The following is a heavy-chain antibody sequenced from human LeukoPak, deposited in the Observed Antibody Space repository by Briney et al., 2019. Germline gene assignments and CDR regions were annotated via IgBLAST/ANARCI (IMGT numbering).Heavy chain of an antibody. Sequence: GGSLRLSCAASGFSFESYVMHWVRRAPGKGLEWVSYMSSSGGTIYYADSVKGRFTISRDNGKNSLYLRMNSLRAEDTAVYYCARGMTGSYFGHFDYWGQGTLVTVSS. CDR2: MSSSGGTI. J-gene: IGHJ4*02. CDR1: GFSFESYV. CDR3: ARGMTGSYFGHFDY. V-gene: IGHV3-48*03. D-gene: IGHD1-26*01.